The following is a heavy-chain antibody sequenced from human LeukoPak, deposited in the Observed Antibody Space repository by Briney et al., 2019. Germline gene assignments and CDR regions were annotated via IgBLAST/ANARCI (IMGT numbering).Heavy chain of an antibody. V-gene: IGHV4-59*11. D-gene: IGHD2-8*01. CDR1: GDSISSHY. CDR3: AREYCTTTCYFDY. J-gene: IGHJ4*02. Sequence: SETLSLTCTVSGDSISSHYRSWIRQSPGKGLEWIGYVHYSGGATYNPSLKSRVTISVATSKTQFSLKLSSVTAADTAVYYCAREYCTTTCYFDYWGQGMLVTVSS. CDR2: VHYSGGA.